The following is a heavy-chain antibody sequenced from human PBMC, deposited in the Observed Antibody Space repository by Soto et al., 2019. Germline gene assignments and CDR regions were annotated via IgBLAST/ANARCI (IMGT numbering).Heavy chain of an antibody. D-gene: IGHD2-2*01. V-gene: IGHV5-10-1*01. CDR1: GYSFTSYW. CDR2: IDTSDSYT. Sequence: GESLKISCKGSGYSFTSYWISWVRQMPGKGLEWMGRIDTSDSYTNYSPSFQGHVTISADKSISTAYLQWSSLKASDTAMYYCARQYIVVVPAAIRDSSSSRGGSLYYYYGMDVWGQGTTVTVSS. CDR3: ARQYIVVVPAAIRDSSSSRGGSLYYYYGMDV. J-gene: IGHJ6*02.